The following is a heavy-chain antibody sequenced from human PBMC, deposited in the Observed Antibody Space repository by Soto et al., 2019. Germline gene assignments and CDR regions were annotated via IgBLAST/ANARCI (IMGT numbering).Heavy chain of an antibody. V-gene: IGHV4-34*01. J-gene: IGHJ4*02. CDR2: INHSGST. Sequence: SSETLSLTCAVYGGSFSGYYWSWIRQPPGKGLEWIGEINHSGSTNYNPSLKSRVTISVDTSKNQFSLKLSSVTAADTAVYYCARVVGEGRLRYFDYWGQGTLVTVSS. CDR1: GGSFSGYY. CDR3: ARVVGEGRLRYFDY. D-gene: IGHD4-17*01.